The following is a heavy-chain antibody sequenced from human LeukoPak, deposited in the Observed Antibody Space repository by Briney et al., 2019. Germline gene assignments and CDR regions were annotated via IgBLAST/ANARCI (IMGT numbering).Heavy chain of an antibody. D-gene: IGHD3-16*01. V-gene: IGHV1-24*01. CDR1: GDTLSKFS. CDR3: STDLLARGITSFEP. CDR2: FDPEDGET. Sequence: ASVKVSCKVSGDTLSKFSMHWVRQAPGKRLEWIGGFDPEDGETIYAQKFQGRVTMNEDTSTDTAYMELRSLRSDDTAVYYCSTDLLARGITSFEPWGQGTLVTVSS. J-gene: IGHJ5*02.